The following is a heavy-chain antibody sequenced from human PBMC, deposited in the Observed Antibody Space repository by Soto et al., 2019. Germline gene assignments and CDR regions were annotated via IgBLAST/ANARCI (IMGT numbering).Heavy chain of an antibody. CDR3: ASPFLNLFDY. Sequence: EVQLLESGGGLLQPGGSLRLSCAASTFTFSSYAMTWVRQAPRKGLEWVSAISGSGINTYYADSVKGRFTISRDNSKNTLYLQMNSLRAEDTAIYYCASPFLNLFDYWGQGTLVIVSS. CDR1: TFTFSSYA. V-gene: IGHV3-23*01. J-gene: IGHJ4*02. CDR2: ISGSGINT.